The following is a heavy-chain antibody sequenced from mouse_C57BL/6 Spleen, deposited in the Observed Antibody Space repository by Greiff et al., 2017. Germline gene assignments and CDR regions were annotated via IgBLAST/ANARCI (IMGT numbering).Heavy chain of an antibody. CDR1: GFTFSDYG. CDR3: ASPYYYGSSLYFDV. V-gene: IGHV5-17*01. D-gene: IGHD1-1*01. J-gene: IGHJ1*03. Sequence: HLVESGGGLVKPGGSLKLSCAASGFTFSDYGMHWVRQAPEKGLEWVAYISSGSSTIYYADTVKGRFTISRDNAKNTLFLQMTSLRSEDTAMYYCASPYYYGSSLYFDVWGTGTTVTVSS. CDR2: ISSGSSTI.